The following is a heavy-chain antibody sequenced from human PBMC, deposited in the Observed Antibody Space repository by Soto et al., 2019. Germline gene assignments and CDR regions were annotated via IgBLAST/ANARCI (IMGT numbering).Heavy chain of an antibody. D-gene: IGHD2-15*01. CDR3: ARYLVVVAAKYYYYYYMDV. J-gene: IGHJ6*03. CDR1: GYTFTSYG. Sequence: GASVGPCKASGYTFTSYGISWVRQAPGQGLEWMGWISAYNGNTNYAQKLQGRVTMTTDTSTSTAYMELRSLRSDDTAVYYCARYLVVVAAKYYYYYYMDVWGKGTTVTVSS. CDR2: ISAYNGNT. V-gene: IGHV1-18*01.